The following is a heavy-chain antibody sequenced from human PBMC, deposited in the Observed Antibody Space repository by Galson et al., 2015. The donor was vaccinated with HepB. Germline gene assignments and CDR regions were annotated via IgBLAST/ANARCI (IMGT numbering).Heavy chain of an antibody. J-gene: IGHJ5*02. CDR3: ARSQDRYGTASSVS. CDR1: GYTFSDYW. Sequence: QSGAEVKKPGESLKISCKGSGYTFSDYWIHWVRQVPGKGLEWMGRTDPTDSYTKNGPAFEGHVTISVDKSVTTAYLQWTSLKASDTAMYYCARSQDRYGTASSVSWGQGTQVTVFS. V-gene: IGHV5-10-1*01. CDR2: TDPTDSYT. D-gene: IGHD3-10*01.